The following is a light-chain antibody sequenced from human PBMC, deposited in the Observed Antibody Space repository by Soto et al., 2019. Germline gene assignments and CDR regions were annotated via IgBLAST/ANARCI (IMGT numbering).Light chain of an antibody. CDR2: GAS. CDR3: QQYNDWPRT. J-gene: IGKJ1*01. CDR1: QSVGTY. V-gene: IGKV3-15*01. Sequence: EIVMTQSPATLSVSPGERATLSCRASQSVGTYLAWYQQKPGQAPRLLIYGASTRAAGISSRFSGGGSGTECTLTISSLQSEDFAIYYCQQYNDWPRTFGQGTKVGIK.